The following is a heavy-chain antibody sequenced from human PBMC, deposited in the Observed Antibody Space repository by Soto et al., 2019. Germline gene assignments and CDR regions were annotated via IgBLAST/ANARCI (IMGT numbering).Heavy chain of an antibody. V-gene: IGHV1-69*06. J-gene: IGHJ4*02. CDR3: ARDRFFGSGSYVPYYFDY. D-gene: IGHD3-10*01. CDR2: IIPLFGTR. CDR1: GDTFSNYA. Sequence: QVQLVQSGAEVKKPGSSVKVSCTTSGDTFSNYAITWVRQAPGQGLEWMGGIIPLFGTRNYAQKFQGRVTITADKSTSTAYMEMNSLRSEDTAVYYCARDRFFGSGSYVPYYFDYWGQGTLVTVSS.